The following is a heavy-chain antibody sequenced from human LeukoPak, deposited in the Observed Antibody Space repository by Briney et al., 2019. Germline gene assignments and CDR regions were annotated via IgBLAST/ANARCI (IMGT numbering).Heavy chain of an antibody. CDR1: GFTFSSYA. CDR3: ANREDYYDSSGYYFDY. D-gene: IGHD3-22*01. V-gene: IGHV3-23*01. CDR2: ISGSGGST. J-gene: IGHJ4*02. Sequence: GGSLRLSCAASGFTFSSYAMSWVRQAPGKGLEWVSAISGSGGSTYYADSVKGRFTISRDNSKNTLYLQMNSLRAEDTAVYYCANREDYYDSSGYYFDYWGQGALVTVSS.